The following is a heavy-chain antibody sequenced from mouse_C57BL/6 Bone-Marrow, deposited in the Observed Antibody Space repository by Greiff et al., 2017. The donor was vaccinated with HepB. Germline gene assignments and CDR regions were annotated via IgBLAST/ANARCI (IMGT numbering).Heavy chain of an antibody. Sequence: DVQLVESGGGLVKPGGSLKLSCAASGFTFSSYAMSWVRQTPEKRLEWVATISDGGSYTYYPDNVKGRFTISRDNAKNNLYLQMSHLKSEDTAMYDCARDTELAWFAYWGQGTLVTVSA. CDR1: GFTFSSYA. V-gene: IGHV5-4*01. CDR2: ISDGGSYT. J-gene: IGHJ3*01. CDR3: ARDTELAWFAY. D-gene: IGHD4-1*01.